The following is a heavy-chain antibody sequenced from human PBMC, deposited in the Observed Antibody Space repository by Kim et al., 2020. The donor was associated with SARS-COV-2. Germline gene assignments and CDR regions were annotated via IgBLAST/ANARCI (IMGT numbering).Heavy chain of an antibody. CDR2: ISYDGSNK. CDR1: GFTFSSYG. Sequence: GGSLRLSCAASGFTFSSYGMHWVRQAPGKGLKWVAVISYDGSNKYYADSVKGRFTISRDNSKNTLYLQMNSLRAEDTAVYYCAKGFPFDWAPIDYWGQGTLVTVSS. J-gene: IGHJ4*02. V-gene: IGHV3-30*18. CDR3: AKGFPFDWAPIDY. D-gene: IGHD3-9*01.